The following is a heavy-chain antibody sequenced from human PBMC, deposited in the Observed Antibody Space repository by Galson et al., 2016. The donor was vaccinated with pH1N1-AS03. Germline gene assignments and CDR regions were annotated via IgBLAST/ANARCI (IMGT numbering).Heavy chain of an antibody. CDR3: AQDGGSSGFDFDY. V-gene: IGHV3-23*01. J-gene: IGHJ4*02. CDR1: GFTFSSYS. Sequence: SLRLSCAASGFTFSSYSMNWVRQAPGKGLEWVSYITGSDVTTYADSVKGRFPISRDNSKNMLYLQMNSLRAEDTAVYYCAQDGGSSGFDFDYWGLGTLVTVSS. D-gene: IGHD5-12*01. CDR2: ITGSDVTT.